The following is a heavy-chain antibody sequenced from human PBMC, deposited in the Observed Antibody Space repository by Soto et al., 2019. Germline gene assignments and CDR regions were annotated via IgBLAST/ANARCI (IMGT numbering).Heavy chain of an antibody. D-gene: IGHD3-3*02. CDR2: IIPILGIA. CDR1: GGTFSSYT. J-gene: IGHJ6*03. Sequence: QVQLVQSGAEVTKPGSSVKVSCKASGGTFSSYTISWVRQAPGQGLEWMGRIIPILGIANYAQKFQGRVTITADKTTSTAYMELSSLRSEDTAVYYCAGSVPIFGVVTLYYYYMDGWGKGTTVTVSS. CDR3: AGSVPIFGVVTLYYYYMDG. V-gene: IGHV1-69*02.